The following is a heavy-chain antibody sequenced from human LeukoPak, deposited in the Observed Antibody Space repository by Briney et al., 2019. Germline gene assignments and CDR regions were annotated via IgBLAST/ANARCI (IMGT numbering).Heavy chain of an antibody. J-gene: IGHJ5*02. CDR3: ARDVRVCSGGGCYGWFDP. CDR2: ISASGSIT. CDR1: GFTFSSYA. D-gene: IGHD2-15*01. Sequence: QPGGSLRLSCAASGFTFSSYAMSWVRQAPGKGLEWVSAISASGSITYYADSVKGRFTISRDNSKNTLYLQMNSLRAEDTALYYCARDVRVCSGGGCYGWFDPWGQGTLVTVSS. V-gene: IGHV3-23*01.